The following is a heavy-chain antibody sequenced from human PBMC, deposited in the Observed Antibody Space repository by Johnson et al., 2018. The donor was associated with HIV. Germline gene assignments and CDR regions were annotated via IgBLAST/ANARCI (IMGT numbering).Heavy chain of an antibody. CDR2: ISYDGSNK. V-gene: IGHV3-30*04. J-gene: IGHJ3*02. CDR3: AREGDGGAFDI. D-gene: IGHD3-16*01. Sequence: VQLVESGGGVVQPGRSLRLSCVASGFTFSSYTMHWVRQAPGKGLEWVAVISYDGSNKYYADSVKGRFTISRDNSKNTLYLQMNSLRAEDTAVYYCAREGDGGAFDIWGQGTMVTVSS. CDR1: GFTFSSYT.